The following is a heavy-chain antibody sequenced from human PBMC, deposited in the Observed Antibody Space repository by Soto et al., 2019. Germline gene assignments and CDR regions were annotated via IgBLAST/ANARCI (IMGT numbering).Heavy chain of an antibody. Sequence: QVQLVQSGAEVKKPGSSVKVSCKASGGTFSSYTISWVRQAPGQGLEWMGRIIPILGIANYAQKFQGRVTITADKSTSTAYMELSSLRSEDTAVYYWARGYDIVATTPDYWGQGTLVTVSS. J-gene: IGHJ4*02. CDR3: ARGYDIVATTPDY. D-gene: IGHD5-12*01. CDR2: IIPILGIA. V-gene: IGHV1-69*02. CDR1: GGTFSSYT.